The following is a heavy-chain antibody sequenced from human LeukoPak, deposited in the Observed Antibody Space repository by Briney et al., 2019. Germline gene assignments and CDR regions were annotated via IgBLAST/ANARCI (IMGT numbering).Heavy chain of an antibody. CDR2: IKQDGSEK. D-gene: IGHD1-26*01. CDR3: ASVGGSYYFDY. J-gene: IGHJ4*02. V-gene: IGHV3-7*01. Sequence: GGSLRLSCAASGFTFSSYWMSWVRQAPGKGLEWVANIKQDGSEKYYVDSVKGRFTISRDNAKNSLYLQMNSLRAEDTAVYYCASVGGSYYFDYWGQGTLVTVSS. CDR1: GFTFSSYW.